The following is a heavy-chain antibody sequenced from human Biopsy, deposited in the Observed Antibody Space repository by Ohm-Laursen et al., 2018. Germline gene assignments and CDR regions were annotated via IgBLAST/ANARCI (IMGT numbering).Heavy chain of an antibody. J-gene: IGHJ1*01. CDR1: GGTFSNYG. CDR3: ATKLTGYFHH. Sequence: ASVKVSCKASGGTFSNYGVNWVRQAPGQGLEWLGGNIPILGTGNYAQKFQDRVTVAADTSTSTATMELRSLRSDDTAGYYCATKLTGYFHHWGQGTLVIVSS. CDR2: NIPILGTG. V-gene: IGHV1-69*06. D-gene: IGHD3-9*01.